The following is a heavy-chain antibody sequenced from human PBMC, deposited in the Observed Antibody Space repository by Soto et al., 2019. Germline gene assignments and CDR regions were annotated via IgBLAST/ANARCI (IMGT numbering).Heavy chain of an antibody. J-gene: IGHJ3*02. V-gene: IGHV3-7*03. CDR3: AREGLGITIFGVVTLDAFDI. CDR1: GFTFSSYW. CDR2: IKQDGSEK. Sequence: EVQLVESGGGLVQPGGSLRLSCAASGFTFSSYWMSWVRQAPGKGLEWVANIKQDGSEKYYVDSVKGRFTISRDNAKNSLYLQMTSLRAEDTAVYYCAREGLGITIFGVVTLDAFDIWGQGTMVTVSS. D-gene: IGHD3-3*01.